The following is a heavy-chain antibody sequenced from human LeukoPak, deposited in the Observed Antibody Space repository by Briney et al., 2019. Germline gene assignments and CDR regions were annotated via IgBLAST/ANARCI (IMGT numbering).Heavy chain of an antibody. CDR1: GFTFRSYG. J-gene: IGHJ4*02. Sequence: PGRSLRLSCAASGFTFRSYGMHWVRQVPGKGLEWVSYISSSSSTIYYADSVKGRFTISRDNAKNSLYLQMNSLRAEDTAVYYCAKDIGGSDSGYWGQGTLVTVSS. CDR2: ISSSSSTI. D-gene: IGHD3-16*01. CDR3: AKDIGGSDSGY. V-gene: IGHV3-48*01.